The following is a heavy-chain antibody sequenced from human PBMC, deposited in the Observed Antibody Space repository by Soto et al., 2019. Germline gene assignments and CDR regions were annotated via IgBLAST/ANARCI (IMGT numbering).Heavy chain of an antibody. CDR2: INHRGSI. Sequence: QVQLQQWGAGLLKPSETLSLNCAVYGGSFSGYYWSWIRQPPGKGLEWIGEINHRGSINYNPSLKSRAPLSVDTSHPQCSLRLTSATAPDTTLSYCATGSRLRIPAPSARTYCRPGLPVWGQATAVTCSS. CDR1: GGSFSGYY. CDR3: ATGSRLRIPAPSARTYCRPGLPV. J-gene: IGHJ6*02. D-gene: IGHD1-26*01. V-gene: IGHV4-34*01.